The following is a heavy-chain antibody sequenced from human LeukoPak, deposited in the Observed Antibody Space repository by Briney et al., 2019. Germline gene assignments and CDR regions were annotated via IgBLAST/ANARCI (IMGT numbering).Heavy chain of an antibody. Sequence: PGASVKVSCKASGYTFTSYAMHWVRQAPGQRLEWMGWINAGNGNTKYSQEFQGRVTITRDTSASTVYMELSSLRSEDTAVYYCARDNSGGSTWWFDPWGQGTLVTVSS. D-gene: IGHD2-15*01. J-gene: IGHJ5*02. CDR1: GYTFTSYA. CDR2: INAGNGNT. CDR3: ARDNSGGSTWWFDP. V-gene: IGHV1-3*03.